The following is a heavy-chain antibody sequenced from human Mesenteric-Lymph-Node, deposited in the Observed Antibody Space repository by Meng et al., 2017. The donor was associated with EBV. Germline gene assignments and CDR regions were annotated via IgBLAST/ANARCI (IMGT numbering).Heavy chain of an antibody. CDR2: ISYDGFNK. CDR3: ARDQSPSD. CDR1: GFSFSSYV. Sequence: QGQLVGAGGGLVQPGRSLRLSCADSGFSFSSYVMHWVRQAPGKGPEWVALISYDGFNKYYADSVKGRFTISRDNSKNTLYLQMDSLRGEDTAVYYCARDQSPSDWGQGTLVTVSS. J-gene: IGHJ4*02. V-gene: IGHV3-30-3*01.